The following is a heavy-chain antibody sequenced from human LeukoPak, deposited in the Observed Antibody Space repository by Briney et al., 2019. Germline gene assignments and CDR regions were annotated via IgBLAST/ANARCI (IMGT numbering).Heavy chain of an antibody. J-gene: IGHJ4*02. Sequence: GASENGSCKASGYTFTGDFMHGVGHAPGQGREWMGWINPISVGTNYAQRFQGGVTMTRDTSISTAYMELSRLRSDDTAVYYCARNIFPYCGGDCYVDYWGQGTLVTVSS. D-gene: IGHD2-21*02. V-gene: IGHV1-2*02. CDR1: GYTFTGDF. CDR2: INPISVGT. CDR3: ARNIFPYCGGDCYVDY.